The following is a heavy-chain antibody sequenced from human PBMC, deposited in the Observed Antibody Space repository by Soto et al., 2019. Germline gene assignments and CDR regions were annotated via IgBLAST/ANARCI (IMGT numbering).Heavy chain of an antibody. CDR1: GYTFTSYG. J-gene: IGHJ4*02. V-gene: IGHV1-18*01. Sequence: ASVKVSCKASGYTFTSYGISGVRQAPGQGLEWMGWISAYNGNTNYAQKLQGRVTMTTDTSTSTAYMELRSLRSDDTAVYYCAINLARYSSSQIDYWGQGTLVTVSS. CDR2: ISAYNGNT. CDR3: AINLARYSSSQIDY. D-gene: IGHD6-6*01.